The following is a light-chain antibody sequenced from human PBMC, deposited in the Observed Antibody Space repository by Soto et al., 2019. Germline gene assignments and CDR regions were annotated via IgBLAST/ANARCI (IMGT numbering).Light chain of an antibody. Sequence: QSVLTQPASVSGSPGQSITIACTGTSRDVGSYSHVSWYQQHPGKAPRLIIYEGSKRPSGVSHRFSASRSDKTASLTISGLQAEDEAAYYCCSYALSSSYVFGTGTKVTVL. CDR3: CSYALSSSYV. J-gene: IGLJ1*01. CDR1: SRDVGSYSH. CDR2: EGS. V-gene: IGLV2-23*01.